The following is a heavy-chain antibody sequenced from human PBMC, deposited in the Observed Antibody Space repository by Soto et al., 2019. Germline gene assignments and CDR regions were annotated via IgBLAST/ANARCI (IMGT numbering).Heavy chain of an antibody. CDR1: GFTFSSYG. CDR2: IWYDGSNK. V-gene: IGHV3-33*01. J-gene: IGHJ6*02. D-gene: IGHD2-21*01. CDR3: ARVRISSLYYYGMDV. Sequence: GGSLRLSCAASGFTFSSYGMHWVRQAPGKGLEWVAVIWYDGSNKYYADSVKGRFTISRDNSKNTLYLQMNSLRAEDTAVYYCARVRISSLYYYGMDVWGQGTTVTVSS.